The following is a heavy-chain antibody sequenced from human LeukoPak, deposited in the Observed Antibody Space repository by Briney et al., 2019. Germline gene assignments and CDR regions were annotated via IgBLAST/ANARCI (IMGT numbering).Heavy chain of an antibody. CDR2: IYYSGGT. Sequence: PSETLSLTCTVSGGSISSYYWSWIRQPPGKALEWIGYIYYSGGTNYNPSLKSRVTISVDTSKNQVSLKLSSVTAADTAVYYCARHGRGVADPWGQGTLVTVSS. D-gene: IGHD6-13*01. V-gene: IGHV4-59*08. CDR1: GGSISSYY. J-gene: IGHJ5*02. CDR3: ARHGRGVADP.